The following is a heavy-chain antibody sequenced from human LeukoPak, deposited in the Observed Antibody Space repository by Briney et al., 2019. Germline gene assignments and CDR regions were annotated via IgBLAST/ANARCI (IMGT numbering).Heavy chain of an antibody. Sequence: SETLSLPCTDSGGSISSYYWSWIRQPPGKGLEWIGYIYYSGSTNYNPSLKSRVTISVDTSKNQFSLKLSSVTAADTAVYYCARALHYLDYWGQGTLVTVSS. CDR1: GGSISSYY. J-gene: IGHJ4*02. CDR2: IYYSGST. V-gene: IGHV4-59*01. CDR3: ARALHYLDY.